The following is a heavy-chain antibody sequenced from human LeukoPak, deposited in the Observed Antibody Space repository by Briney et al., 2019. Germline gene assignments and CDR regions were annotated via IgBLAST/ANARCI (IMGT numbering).Heavy chain of an antibody. D-gene: IGHD1-26*01. J-gene: IGHJ4*02. V-gene: IGHV3-21*01. Sequence: GGSLRLSCAASGFTFSSYSMNWVRQAPGKGLEWVSSISSSRSNIYYADSVKGRFTISRDNAKNSLYLQMNSLRAEDTAVYYCARDEGQWELPIDYWGQGTLVTVSS. CDR2: ISSSRSNI. CDR1: GFTFSSYS. CDR3: ARDEGQWELPIDY.